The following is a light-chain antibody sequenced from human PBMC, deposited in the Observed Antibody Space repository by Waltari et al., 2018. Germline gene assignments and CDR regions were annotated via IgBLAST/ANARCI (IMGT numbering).Light chain of an antibody. Sequence: QSVLTQPPSVSGAPGQRVTISCTGSSSNIGAGYHVHWYQQLPGTAPKLLIYDNTNRPSGVPDRFSGSKSDTSASLAITGLQAEDEADFYCQSYDSSRSGYVFGTGTKVTVL. CDR2: DNT. CDR3: QSYDSSRSGYV. J-gene: IGLJ1*01. V-gene: IGLV1-40*01. CDR1: SSNIGAGYH.